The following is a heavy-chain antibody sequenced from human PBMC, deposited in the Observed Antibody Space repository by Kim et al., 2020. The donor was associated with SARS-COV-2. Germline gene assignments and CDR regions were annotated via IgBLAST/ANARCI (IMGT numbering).Heavy chain of an antibody. D-gene: IGHD4-17*01. CDR2: IYYSGST. Sequence: SETLSLTCTVSGGSISSYYWSWIRQPPGKGLEWIGYIYYSGSTNYNPSLKSRVTISVDTSKNQFSLKLSSVTAADTAVYYCARLGGDYGVAISYYYYGMDVWGQGTTVTVSS. CDR1: GGSISSYY. J-gene: IGHJ6*02. V-gene: IGHV4-59*08. CDR3: ARLGGDYGVAISYYYYGMDV.